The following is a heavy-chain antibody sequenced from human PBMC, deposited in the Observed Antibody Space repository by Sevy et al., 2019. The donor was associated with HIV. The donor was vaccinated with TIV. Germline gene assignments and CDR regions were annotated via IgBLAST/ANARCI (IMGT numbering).Heavy chain of an antibody. Sequence: GGSLRLSCAVSGFSFSDYYMSWIRQAPGKGLEWVSDISSRSTYIKYADSLKGRFTISRDNAKNSLSLQMNGLRADDTAVYYCARERNTYGQGYFDYWGQGTLVTVSS. CDR2: ISSRSTYI. CDR3: ARERNTYGQGYFDY. J-gene: IGHJ4*02. D-gene: IGHD1-1*01. CDR1: GFSFSDYY. V-gene: IGHV3-11*06.